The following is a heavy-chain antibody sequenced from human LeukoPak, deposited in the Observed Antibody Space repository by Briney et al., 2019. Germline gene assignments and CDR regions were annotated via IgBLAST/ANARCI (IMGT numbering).Heavy chain of an antibody. J-gene: IGHJ4*02. D-gene: IGHD3-3*01. Sequence: ASVKVSCKASGYTFTSYDINWVRQATGQGLEWMGWVNPNSGNTGYAQKFQGRVTMTRNTSISTAYMELSSLRSEDTAVYYCARGTGTYYDFWSGKGAYYFDYWGQGTLVTVSS. V-gene: IGHV1-8*01. CDR3: ARGTGTYYDFWSGKGAYYFDY. CDR2: VNPNSGNT. CDR1: GYTFTSYD.